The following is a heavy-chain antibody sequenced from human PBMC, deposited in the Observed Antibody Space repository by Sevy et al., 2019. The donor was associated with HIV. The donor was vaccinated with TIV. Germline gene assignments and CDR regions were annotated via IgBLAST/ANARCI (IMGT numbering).Heavy chain of an antibody. V-gene: IGHV3-15*01. J-gene: IGHJ4*02. CDR2: IKSKTDGGTT. D-gene: IGHD2-15*01. CDR1: GFTFTNAW. Sequence: GGSLRLSCAAFGFTFTNAWMSWVRQAPGKGLEWVGRIKSKTDGGTTDYAAPVKGRFTISRDDSKNTLYLHMNSLKTEDTAVYYCTLAGLYCSGGSCYSEGFDSWGQGTLVTVSS. CDR3: TLAGLYCSGGSCYSEGFDS.